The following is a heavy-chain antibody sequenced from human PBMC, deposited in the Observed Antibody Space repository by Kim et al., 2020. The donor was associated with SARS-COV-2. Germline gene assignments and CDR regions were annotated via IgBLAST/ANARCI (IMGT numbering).Heavy chain of an antibody. CDR2: INPGGDRT. V-gene: IGHV1-46*01. CDR3: VRDNSIPEGNWWLDP. CDR1: GFTFTSYY. D-gene: IGHD6-6*01. Sequence: ASVKVSCKASGFTFTSYYIHWVRQAPGQGLEWMGIINPGGDRTWYAQKFQGRVTVTRDTSTSSVYMELSSLRSDDTAVYYCVRDNSIPEGNWWLDPWGQGSLVTVSS. J-gene: IGHJ5*02.